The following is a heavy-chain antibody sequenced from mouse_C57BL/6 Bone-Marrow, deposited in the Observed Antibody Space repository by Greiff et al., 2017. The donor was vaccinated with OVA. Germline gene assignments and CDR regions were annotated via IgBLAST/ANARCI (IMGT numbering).Heavy chain of an antibody. Sequence: EVQLQQSGPELAKPGASVKIPCKASGYTFTDYNMDWVKQSNGKSLEWLGDFNSNNGVTIYNQKFKGKGTLTVDKSSSTAYMELRSLTSEDTAVYYFARGGYYDYGGWAWFAYWGRGTLVTGSA. J-gene: IGHJ3*01. CDR2: FNSNNGVT. V-gene: IGHV1-18*01. D-gene: IGHD2-4*01. CDR3: ARGGYYDYGGWAWFAY. CDR1: GYTFTDYN.